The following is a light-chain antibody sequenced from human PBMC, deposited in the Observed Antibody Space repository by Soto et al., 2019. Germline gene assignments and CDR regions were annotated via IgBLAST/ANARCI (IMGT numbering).Light chain of an antibody. CDR1: QSISNR. CDR2: DAS. J-gene: IGKJ1*01. CDR3: QHYGGMWA. Sequence: DIQMTQTPSTLSASLGDRVTITCRASQSISNRLAWYQQKPGKAPKVVIYDASNLESGVPSRFSGSGSGTEFILTINSLQPDDFATYCCQHYGGMWAFGQGTKGDIK. V-gene: IGKV1-5*01.